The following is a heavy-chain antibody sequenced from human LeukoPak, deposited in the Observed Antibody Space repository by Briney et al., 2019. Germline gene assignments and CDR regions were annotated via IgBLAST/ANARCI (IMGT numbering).Heavy chain of an antibody. D-gene: IGHD4-17*01. CDR3: VRDRGDSGYYYYYMDV. Sequence: KAGGSLRLSCAASGFTFSSYSMNWVRQAPGKGLEWVSSISSSSSYIYYADSVKGRFAISRDNAKNSLYLQMNSLRAEDTAVYYCVRDRGDSGYYYYYMDVWGKGTTVTVSS. CDR2: ISSSSSYI. CDR1: GFTFSSYS. V-gene: IGHV3-21*01. J-gene: IGHJ6*03.